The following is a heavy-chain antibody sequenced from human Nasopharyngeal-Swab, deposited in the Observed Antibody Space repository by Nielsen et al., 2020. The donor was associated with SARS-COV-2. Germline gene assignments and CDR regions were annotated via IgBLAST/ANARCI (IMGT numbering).Heavy chain of an antibody. CDR2: IIPIFGTA. CDR3: ARATVVTPPSYYYYYMDV. Sequence: WVRQAPGQGLEWMGGIIPIFGTANYAQKFQGRVTITGDASTSTAYMELSSLRSEDTAVYYCARATVVTPPSYYYYYMDVWGKGTTVTVSS. V-gene: IGHV1-69*01. J-gene: IGHJ6*03. D-gene: IGHD4-23*01.